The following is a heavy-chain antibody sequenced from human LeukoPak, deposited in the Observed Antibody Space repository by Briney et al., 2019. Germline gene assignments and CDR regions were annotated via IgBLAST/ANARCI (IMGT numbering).Heavy chain of an antibody. Sequence: GGSLRLSCAASEFTFSSYAMRWVRQAPGKGLEWVSSIIHSGSTIYYADSVKGRFTISRDNSKNTLFLQINSLSAEDTAVYYCARVSLVTTSGSFSDYWGQGTLVTVSS. D-gene: IGHD4-17*01. J-gene: IGHJ4*02. CDR1: EFTFSSYA. CDR2: IIHSGSTI. CDR3: ARVSLVTTSGSFSDY. V-gene: IGHV3-23*01.